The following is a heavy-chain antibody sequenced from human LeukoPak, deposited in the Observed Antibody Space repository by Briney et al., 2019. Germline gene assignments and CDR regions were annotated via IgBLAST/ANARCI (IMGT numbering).Heavy chain of an antibody. V-gene: IGHV4-34*01. Sequence: PSESLSLTCAVYGGSFSGYYWSWIRQPPGKGLEWIGEITLSGSTNYKPSLKSRVTISVDTSKNQFSRKLSSVTAADTAVYYCARGNIGVVPAAISYYYYGMDVWGQGTTVTVSS. CDR3: ARGNIGVVPAAISYYYYGMDV. D-gene: IGHD2-2*01. J-gene: IGHJ6*02. CDR2: ITLSGST. CDR1: GGSFSGYY.